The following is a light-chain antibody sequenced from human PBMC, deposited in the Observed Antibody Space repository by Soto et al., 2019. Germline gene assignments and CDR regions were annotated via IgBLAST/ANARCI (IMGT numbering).Light chain of an antibody. V-gene: IGKV3D-20*02. J-gene: IGKJ4*01. CDR3: QQRSNWPLLT. Sequence: ETVLTQSPGTLSLSPGERATLSCRASQSVTNSYLAWFQQKPGQAPRLLIFGALSRATGIPDRFSGSGSGTDFTLTISRLEPEDFAVYYCQQRSNWPLLTFGGGTKVDIK. CDR1: QSVTNSY. CDR2: GAL.